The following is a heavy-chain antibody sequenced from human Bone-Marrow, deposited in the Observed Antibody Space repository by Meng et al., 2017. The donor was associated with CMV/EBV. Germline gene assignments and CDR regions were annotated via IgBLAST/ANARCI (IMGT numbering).Heavy chain of an antibody. D-gene: IGHD6-13*01. CDR2: IRYDGSNK. CDR1: GFTFSSYG. J-gene: IGHJ6*02. CDR3: AKDKGYSSSWYSGEGMDV. Sequence: GESLKISCAASGFTFSSYGMHWVRQAPGKGLEWVAFIRYDGSNKYYADSVKGRFTISRDNSKNTLYLQMNSLRAEGTAVYYCAKDKGYSSSWYSGEGMDVWGQGPTVTVSS. V-gene: IGHV3-30*02.